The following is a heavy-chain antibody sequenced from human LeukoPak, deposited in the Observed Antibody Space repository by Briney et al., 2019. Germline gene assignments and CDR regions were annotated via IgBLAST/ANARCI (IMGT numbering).Heavy chain of an antibody. J-gene: IGHJ4*02. D-gene: IGHD6-6*01. V-gene: IGHV3-23*01. CDR2: LTGGSDNS. CDR1: GFTFSSSA. Sequence: GGSLRLSCAASGFTFSSSAMTWVRQAPGKGLEWVSSLTGGSDNSEHADSVKGRFSISRDNSKNTLYLQMNSLTAEDTAVYYCAKGIAARPDRVYYFDYWGQGTLVTVSS. CDR3: AKGIAARPDRVYYFDY.